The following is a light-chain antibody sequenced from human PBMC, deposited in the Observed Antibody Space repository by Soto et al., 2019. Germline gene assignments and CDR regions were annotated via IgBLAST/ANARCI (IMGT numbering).Light chain of an antibody. J-gene: IGLJ1*01. V-gene: IGLV2-23*01. CDR1: SSDVGSYNL. CDR3: CSYAGSPTFYV. Sequence: QSVLTQPASVSGSPGQSITISCTGTSSDVGSYNLVSWYQQHPGKAPKLMIYEGSKRPSGVSNRFSGSKSGNTASLTISGLQAEDEADYYCCSYAGSPTFYVFGSGTKLTVL. CDR2: EGS.